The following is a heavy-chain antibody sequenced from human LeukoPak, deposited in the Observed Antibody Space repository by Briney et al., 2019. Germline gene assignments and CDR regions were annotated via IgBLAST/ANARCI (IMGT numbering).Heavy chain of an antibody. J-gene: IGHJ3*02. Sequence: ASVKVSCKASGYTFTSYDINWVRQAPGQGLEYMGWIRTSTGSPTYAQGFTGRFVFSLDTSVNTAYLQISSLKAEDTAVYYCARDLDSAAFDIWGQGTMVTVSS. V-gene: IGHV7-4-1*02. CDR3: ARDLDSAAFDI. D-gene: IGHD2-15*01. CDR2: IRTSTGSP. CDR1: GYTFTSYD.